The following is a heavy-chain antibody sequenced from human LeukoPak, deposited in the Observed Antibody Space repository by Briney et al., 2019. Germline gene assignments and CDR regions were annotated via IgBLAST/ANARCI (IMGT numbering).Heavy chain of an antibody. CDR2: ISSSGSTI. Sequence: GGSLRLSCAASGFTFSSYEMNWVRQAPGKGLEWVSYISSSGSTIYYAASVKGRFTISRDNAKNSLYLQMNSLRAEDTAVYYCARDYTNFDYWGQGTLVTVSS. CDR3: ARDYTNFDY. V-gene: IGHV3-48*03. J-gene: IGHJ4*02. CDR1: GFTFSSYE. D-gene: IGHD3-16*01.